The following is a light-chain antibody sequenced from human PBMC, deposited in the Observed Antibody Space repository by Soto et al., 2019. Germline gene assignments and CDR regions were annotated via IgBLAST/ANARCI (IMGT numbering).Light chain of an antibody. CDR3: SSYTSSSTYV. CDR2: DVS. J-gene: IGLJ1*01. CDR1: SSDVGGYDY. V-gene: IGLV2-14*01. Sequence: QSVRNQPASVFGSPGQSLAISFPGTSSDVGGYDYVSWYQQHPGKAPKLMVYDVSNRPSGVSNRFSGSKSDNTASLTISGLQAEDEADYYCSSYTSSSTYVFGTGTKVTVL.